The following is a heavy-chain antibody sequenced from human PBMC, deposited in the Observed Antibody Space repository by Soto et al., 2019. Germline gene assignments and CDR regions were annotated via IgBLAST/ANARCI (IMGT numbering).Heavy chain of an antibody. V-gene: IGHV1-8*01. CDR3: ARRAETNGWNGFGADKYYFDF. CDR1: GYTFTSYD. J-gene: IGHJ4*02. D-gene: IGHD1-1*01. CDR2: MNPNTGNS. Sequence: VASAKVSCKASGYTFTSYDIYWVRQATGQGLEWMGWMNPNTGNSGYAQKFQGRVTMTSDTSISTAHMELSSLRSEDTAVYYCARRAETNGWNGFGADKYYFDFWGQGTLVTVSS.